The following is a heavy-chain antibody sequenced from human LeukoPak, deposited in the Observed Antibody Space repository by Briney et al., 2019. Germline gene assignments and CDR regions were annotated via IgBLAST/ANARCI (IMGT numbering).Heavy chain of an antibody. V-gene: IGHV3-23*01. CDR2: ISGSGGST. J-gene: IGHJ4*02. CDR3: GNQLGRWLAFGYFDY. D-gene: IGHD6-19*01. Sequence: GGSLRLSCAASGFTFSSYAMSWVRQAPGKGLEWVSAISGSGGSTYYADSVKGRFTISRDNSKNTLYLQMNSLRAEDTAVYYCGNQLGRWLAFGYFDYWGQGTLVTVSS. CDR1: GFTFSSYA.